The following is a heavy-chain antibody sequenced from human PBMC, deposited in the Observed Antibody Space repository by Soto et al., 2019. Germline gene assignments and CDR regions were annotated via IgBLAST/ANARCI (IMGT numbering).Heavy chain of an antibody. Sequence: QVQLVQSGSDVKKPGASFTVSCKASGYIFSDYYIHWVRQAPGQGLEWMGWIDPRNGGTKYAQKFQDRLTMTTDTSTSTAFLELRRLRLDDTAVFFCARVLYRNVIHAWGQGTLLTVSS. CDR2: IDPRNGGT. CDR1: GYIFSDYY. CDR3: ARVLYRNVIHA. D-gene: IGHD5-18*01. V-gene: IGHV1-2*02. J-gene: IGHJ4*02.